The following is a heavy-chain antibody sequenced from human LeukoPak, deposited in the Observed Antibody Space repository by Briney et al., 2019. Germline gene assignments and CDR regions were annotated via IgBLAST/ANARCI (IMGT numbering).Heavy chain of an antibody. CDR3: ARGYRLDY. CDR2: VRYDGGNK. V-gene: IGHV3-30*02. J-gene: IGHJ4*02. Sequence: GGSLRLSCAASGFTFRTYGMHWVRQAPGKGLEWVAVVRYDGGNKHYADSVKGRFTISRDNSKNTLYLQMNSLRGEDTAVYYCARGYRLDYWGQGTLVTVSS. CDR1: GFTFRTYG. D-gene: IGHD2-2*01.